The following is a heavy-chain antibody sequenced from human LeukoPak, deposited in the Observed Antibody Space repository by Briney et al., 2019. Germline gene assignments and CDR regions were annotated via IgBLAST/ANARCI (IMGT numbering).Heavy chain of an antibody. CDR3: ARNYGDFGRYYYMDV. CDR1: GFTFGRYS. V-gene: IGHV3-48*01. Sequence: GGSLRLSCAGSGFTFGRYSLNWVRQAPGKGLEWVSYITSSGTTIYYADSVKGRFTISRDNAKNSLYLQMNSLRAEDTAVYYCARNYGDFGRYYYMDVWGKGTTVTVSS. CDR2: ITSSGTTI. J-gene: IGHJ6*03. D-gene: IGHD4-17*01.